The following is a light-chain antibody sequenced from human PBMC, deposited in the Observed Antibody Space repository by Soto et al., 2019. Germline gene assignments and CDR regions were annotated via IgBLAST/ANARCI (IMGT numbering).Light chain of an antibody. V-gene: IGLV2-14*01. J-gene: IGLJ1*01. CDR2: DVT. CDR1: SSDVGLYNY. Sequence: QSALTQPASVSGSPGQSIAISCTGTSSDVGLYNYVSWYQQHPDKVPKLIIYDVTNRPSGVSDRFSGSKAGNTASLTISGLQADDDADYYCSSFTTSSTYVFGTGTKLTVL. CDR3: SSFTTSSTYV.